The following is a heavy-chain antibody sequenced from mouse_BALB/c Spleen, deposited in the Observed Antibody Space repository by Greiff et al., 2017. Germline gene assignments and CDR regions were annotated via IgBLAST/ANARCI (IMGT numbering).Heavy chain of an antibody. CDR1: GYTFTDYW. Sequence: QVQLQQPGAELVMPGASVKMSCKASGYTFTDYWMHWVKQRPGQGLEWIGAIDTSDSYTSYNQKFKGKATLTVDESSSTAYMQLSSLTSEDSAVYYCARRGRYYAMDYWGQGTSVTGSS. J-gene: IGHJ4*01. D-gene: IGHD6-1*01. V-gene: IGHV1-69*01. CDR2: IDTSDSYT. CDR3: ARRGRYYAMDY.